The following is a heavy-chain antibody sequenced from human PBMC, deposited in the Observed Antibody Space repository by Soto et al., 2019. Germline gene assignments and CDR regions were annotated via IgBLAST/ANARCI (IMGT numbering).Heavy chain of an antibody. CDR1: GFTFSTYN. CDR2: ITSSSSNI. J-gene: IGHJ4*02. V-gene: IGHV3-21*01. D-gene: IGHD2-8*01. CDR3: CLYGPLFFDS. Sequence: EVQLVESGGGLVKPGGSLRLSCAASGFTFSTYNMNWVRQAPGKGLEWVSSITSSSSNIYYADSVKGRFTISRDNAKNPLLLQMNSLEAEDTAGYFFCLYGPLFFDSRGQGTLVTVSS.